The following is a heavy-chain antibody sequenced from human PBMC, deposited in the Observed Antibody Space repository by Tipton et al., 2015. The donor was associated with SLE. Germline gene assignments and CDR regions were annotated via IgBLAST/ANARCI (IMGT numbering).Heavy chain of an antibody. V-gene: IGHV4-4*07. Sequence: TLSLTCTVSGGSISSYYWSWIRQPAGKGLEWSGHIYTSVSTNYNPSIKSRVTISVDTSKNQFSLKLSSVTAADTAVYYCARPQMKDGYYFDYWGQGTLVTVSS. CDR2: IYTSVST. D-gene: IGHD3-10*01. J-gene: IGHJ4*02. CDR1: GGSISSYY. CDR3: ARPQMKDGYYFDY.